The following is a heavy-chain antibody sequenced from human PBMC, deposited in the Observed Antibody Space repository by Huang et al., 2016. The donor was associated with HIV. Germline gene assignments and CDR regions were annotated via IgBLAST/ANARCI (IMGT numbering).Heavy chain of an antibody. V-gene: IGHV3-7*04. CDR3: ARVGGHRSGWYFVSGLINY. D-gene: IGHD6-19*01. CDR1: GFTFSGFW. CDR2: KKEDGSEK. Sequence: EVQLVESGGGLVRPGDSLRLSCAASGFTFSGFWMTGVRQAPGKGRGWVANKKEDGSEKHFAVSVKGRFNISRDNARSSLYLQMNSLRVDDTATYYCARVGGHRSGWYFVSGLINYWGQGAQVTVS. J-gene: IGHJ4*02.